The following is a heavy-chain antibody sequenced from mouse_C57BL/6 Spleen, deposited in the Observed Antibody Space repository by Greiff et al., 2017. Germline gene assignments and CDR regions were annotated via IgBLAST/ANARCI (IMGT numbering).Heavy chain of an antibody. CDR1: GYTFTDYY. V-gene: IGHV1-26*01. Sequence: EVQLQQSGPELVKPGASVKISCKASGYTFTDYYMNWVKQSHGKSLEWIGDINPNNGGTSYNQKFKGKATLTVDKSSSTAYMELRSLTSEDSAVYYCALGSFDYWGQGTTLTVSS. CDR2: INPNNGGT. J-gene: IGHJ2*01. D-gene: IGHD4-1*01. CDR3: ALGSFDY.